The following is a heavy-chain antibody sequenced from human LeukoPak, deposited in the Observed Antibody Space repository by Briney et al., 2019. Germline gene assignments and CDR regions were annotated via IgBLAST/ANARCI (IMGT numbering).Heavy chain of an antibody. J-gene: IGHJ4*02. CDR2: ISGSGRRI. Sequence: EESLRLSCVVSGFTFNDYAMSWVRQAPGKGLEWVLTISGSGRRIDYADSVKGRFTISRDNSKNTLYLQMNSLRAEDTAVYYCASGVVVTLSGFDYWGQGTLVTVSS. D-gene: IGHD2-21*02. V-gene: IGHV3-23*01. CDR1: GFTFNDYA. CDR3: ASGVVVTLSGFDY.